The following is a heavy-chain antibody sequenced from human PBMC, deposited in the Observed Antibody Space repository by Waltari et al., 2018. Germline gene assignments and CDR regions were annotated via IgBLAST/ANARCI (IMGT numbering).Heavy chain of an antibody. CDR3: ARPLSDDDAFDI. CDR2: IYTSGST. CDR1: GGSISSGSYY. D-gene: IGHD2-21*01. Sequence: QVQLQESGPGLVKPSQTLSLTCTVSGGSISSGSYYWSWIRQPAGKGVEWIGYIYTSGSTNYNPSLKSRVTISVDTSKNQFSLKLSSVTAADTAVYYCARPLSDDDAFDIWGQGTMVTVSS. J-gene: IGHJ3*02. V-gene: IGHV4-61*09.